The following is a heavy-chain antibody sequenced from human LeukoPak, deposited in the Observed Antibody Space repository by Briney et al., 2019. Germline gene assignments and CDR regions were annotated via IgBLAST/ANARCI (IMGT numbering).Heavy chain of an antibody. CDR2: IIPIFGTA. D-gene: IGHD6-19*01. Sequence: SVKVSCKASGGTFSSYAISWVRQAPGQGLEWMGGIIPIFGTANYAQKFQGRVTITTDESTSTAYMELSGLRSEDTAVYYCAREIAVAGRYYFDYWGQGTLVTVSS. V-gene: IGHV1-69*05. J-gene: IGHJ4*02. CDR1: GGTFSSYA. CDR3: AREIAVAGRYYFDY.